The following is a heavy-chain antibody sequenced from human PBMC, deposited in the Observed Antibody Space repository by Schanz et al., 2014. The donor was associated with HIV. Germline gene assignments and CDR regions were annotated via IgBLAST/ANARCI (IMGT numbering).Heavy chain of an antibody. D-gene: IGHD3-9*01. Sequence: EVQLVESGGGLVKPGGSLRLSCAASGFLFSSYGMSWVRQAPGKGLEWVSAIVSSGGDTYYADFVEGRFTISRDNSKNTLYLQMHSLRAEDTAVYYCAKSSGWLYAHFDYWGQGTLVTVSS. CDR2: IVSSGGDT. J-gene: IGHJ4*02. V-gene: IGHV3-23*04. CDR3: AKSSGWLYAHFDY. CDR1: GFLFSSYG.